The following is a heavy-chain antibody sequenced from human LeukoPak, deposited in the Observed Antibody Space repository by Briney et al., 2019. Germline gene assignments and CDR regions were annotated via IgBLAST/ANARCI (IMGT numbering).Heavy chain of an antibody. Sequence: GGSLRLSCAASGFTFSNYWMIWVRQAPGKGLEWVGNIKQDGSEKRYADSVRGRFSISRVNAQTSLYLQMNSLRAEDTAVYYCARASDPWLQLTWGQGTLVTVSS. J-gene: IGHJ5*02. CDR2: IKQDGSEK. V-gene: IGHV3-7*05. CDR3: ARASDPWLQLT. D-gene: IGHD5-24*01. CDR1: GFTFSNYW.